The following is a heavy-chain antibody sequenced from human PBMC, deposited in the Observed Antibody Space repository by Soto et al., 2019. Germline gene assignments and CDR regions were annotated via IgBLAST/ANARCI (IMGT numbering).Heavy chain of an antibody. CDR3: ARGVTYYYDSPYAEGWFDP. V-gene: IGHV4-59*01. D-gene: IGHD3-22*01. Sequence: PSETLSLTCTVSGGSISSYYWSWIRQPPGKGLEWIGYIYYSGSTNYNPSLKSRVTISVDTSKNQFSLKLSSVTAADTAVYYCARGVTYYYDSPYAEGWFDPWGQGTLVTVSS. CDR2: IYYSGST. J-gene: IGHJ5*02. CDR1: GGSISSYY.